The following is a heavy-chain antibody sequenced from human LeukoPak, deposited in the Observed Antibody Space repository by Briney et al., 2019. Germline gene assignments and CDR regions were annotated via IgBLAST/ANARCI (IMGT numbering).Heavy chain of an antibody. CDR1: GYTFTSYY. D-gene: IGHD3-3*01. CDR2: INPSGGST. Sequence: GASVKVSCKASGYTFTSYYMHWVRQAPGQGLEWMGIINPSGGSTSYAQKFQGRVTMTRDTSTGTVYMELSSLRSEGTAVYYCARGGLVLRFLEWLSPPADYWGQGTLVTVSS. V-gene: IGHV1-46*01. J-gene: IGHJ4*02. CDR3: ARGGLVLRFLEWLSPPADY.